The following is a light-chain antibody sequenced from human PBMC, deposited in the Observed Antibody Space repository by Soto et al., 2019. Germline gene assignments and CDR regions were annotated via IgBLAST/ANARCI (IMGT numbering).Light chain of an antibody. Sequence: DTPMTQSPSTLSASVGDKVTIHCRASQSISSWLAWYQQKPGKAPKLLIYKASTLESGVPSNFSGSGSGTEFTLSISSLQPEDFATYYCQQYNSYPWTFGQGTKVDIK. CDR2: KAS. J-gene: IGKJ1*01. V-gene: IGKV1-5*03. CDR1: QSISSW. CDR3: QQYNSYPWT.